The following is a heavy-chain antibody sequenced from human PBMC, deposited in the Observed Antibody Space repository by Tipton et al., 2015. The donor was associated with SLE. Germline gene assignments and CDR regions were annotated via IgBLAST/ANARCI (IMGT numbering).Heavy chain of an antibody. CDR3: ARGIAACSYY. D-gene: IGHD2-15*01. Sequence: TLSLTCAVYGGSFSGYYWSWIRQPPGKGLEWIGEINHSGSTNYNPSLKSRVTISVDTSKNQFSLKLSSVTAADTAVYYCARGIAACSYYGAHRTLLPVS. CDR2: INHSGST. V-gene: IGHV4-34*01. J-gene: IGHJ4*01. CDR1: GGSFSGYY.